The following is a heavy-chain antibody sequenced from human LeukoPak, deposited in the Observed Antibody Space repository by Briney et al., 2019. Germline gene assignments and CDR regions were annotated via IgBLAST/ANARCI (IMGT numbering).Heavy chain of an antibody. CDR3: ARGGYSYGANRYNWFGL. D-gene: IGHD5-18*01. J-gene: IGHJ5*02. Sequence: ASVKVSCKASGYTFTRYYMHWVRQAPGQGLEWMGWINSNSGDTNYAQKFQGRVTMTRDTSISTAYMELSRLRSDDTAVYYCARGGYSYGANRYNWFGLWGQGTLVTVSS. CDR2: INSNSGDT. CDR1: GYTFTRYY. V-gene: IGHV1-2*02.